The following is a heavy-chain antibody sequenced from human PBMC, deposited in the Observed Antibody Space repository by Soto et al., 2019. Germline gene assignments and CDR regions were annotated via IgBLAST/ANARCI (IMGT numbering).Heavy chain of an antibody. V-gene: IGHV1-45*02. Sequence: QMHLVQSAAEVKKTGSTVTISCEASEYTFTYLHLHWVRQAPGQGLEWLGRITIFNGNTNYAQKFQDRVVISRDTSLSTVYMTLSGLKSEDTAMYYCARSPLDSSNEIYFDSWGQGTLVTVSS. D-gene: IGHD3-22*01. CDR1: EYTFTYLH. CDR3: ARSPLDSSNEIYFDS. J-gene: IGHJ4*02. CDR2: ITIFNGNT.